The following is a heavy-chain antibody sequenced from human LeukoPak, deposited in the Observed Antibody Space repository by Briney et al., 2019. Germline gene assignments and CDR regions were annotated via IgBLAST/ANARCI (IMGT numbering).Heavy chain of an antibody. J-gene: IGHJ5*02. V-gene: IGHV4-4*02. CDR2: IYHSGST. Sequence: PSETLSLTCVVSGGSISSYNWWSWVRQPPGKGLEWIGEIYHSGSTNYNPSLKSRVTISLDKSKNQFSLKLSSVTAADTAVYYCATTAAAGTRLAWFDPWGQGTLVTVSS. CDR3: ATTAAAGTRLAWFDP. CDR1: GGSISSYNW. D-gene: IGHD6-13*01.